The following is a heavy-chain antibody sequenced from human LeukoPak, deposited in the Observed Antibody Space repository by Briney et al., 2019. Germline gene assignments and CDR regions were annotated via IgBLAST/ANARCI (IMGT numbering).Heavy chain of an antibody. V-gene: IGHV3-30*02. J-gene: IGHJ4*02. D-gene: IGHD1-26*01. CDR3: AKVGNSGNYAFDY. CDR2: APYDGSNK. Sequence: GGSLRLSCAASGFTFSSYGMHWVRQAPGKGLEWVAFAPYDGSNKYYADSVKGRFTISRDNSKNTLYLQMNSLRAEDTAVYYCAKVGNSGNYAFDYWGQGTLVTVSS. CDR1: GFTFSSYG.